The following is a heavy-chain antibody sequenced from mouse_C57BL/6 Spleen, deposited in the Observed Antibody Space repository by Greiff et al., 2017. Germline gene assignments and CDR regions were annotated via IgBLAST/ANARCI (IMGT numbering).Heavy chain of an antibody. CDR1: GYTFTDYN. J-gene: IGHJ1*03. D-gene: IGHD4-1*01. CDR2: INPNNGGT. V-gene: IGHV1-18*01. CDR3: ARSPTGTNWYFDV. Sequence: EVQLVESGPELVKPGASVKIPCKASGYTFTDYNMDWVKQSHGKSLEWIGDINPNNGGTIYNQKFKGKATLTVDKSSSTAYMELRSLTSEDTAVYYCARSPTGTNWYFDVWGTGTTVTVSS.